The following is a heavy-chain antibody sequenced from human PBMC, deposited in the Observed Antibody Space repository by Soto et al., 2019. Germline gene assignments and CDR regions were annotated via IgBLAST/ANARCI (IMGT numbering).Heavy chain of an antibody. J-gene: IGHJ4*02. Sequence: QVQLVESGGGVVQPGRSLRLSCAASGFTFSSYGMHWVRQAPGKGLEWVAVISYDGSNKYYADSVKGRFTISRDNSKNTLYLQMNSLRAEDTAVYYCAKDEVAAAGTSYFDYWGQGTLVTVSS. CDR2: ISYDGSNK. D-gene: IGHD6-13*01. CDR1: GFTFSSYG. V-gene: IGHV3-30*18. CDR3: AKDEVAAAGTSYFDY.